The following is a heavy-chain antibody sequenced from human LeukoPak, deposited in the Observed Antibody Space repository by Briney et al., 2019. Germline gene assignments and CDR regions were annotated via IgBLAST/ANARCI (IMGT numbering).Heavy chain of an antibody. CDR2: IIPIFGTA. D-gene: IGHD3-22*01. V-gene: IGHV1-69*05. CDR1: GGTFSSYA. J-gene: IGHJ3*02. Sequence: ASVKVSCKASGGTFSSYAISWVRQAPGQGLEWMGGIIPIFGTANYAQKFQGRVTITTDESTSTAYMELSSLRSEDTAVYYCARAFYYYDSSGYYYYRGWGGTDAFDIWGQGTMVTVSS. CDR3: ARAFYYYDSSGYYYYRGWGGTDAFDI.